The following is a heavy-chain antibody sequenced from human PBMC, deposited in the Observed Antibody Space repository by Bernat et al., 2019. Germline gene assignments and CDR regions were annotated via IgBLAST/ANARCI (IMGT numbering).Heavy chain of an antibody. V-gene: IGHV3-73*01. J-gene: IGHJ6*02. Sequence: EVQLVESGGGLVQPGGSLKLSCAASGFTFSGSAMHWVRQASGKGLEWVGRIRSKANSYATGYAASVKGRFTISRDDSKNTEYLQMNSLKTEETAVYYCTRRQSQGGNSVRVNYYGMDVWGQGTTVTVSS. D-gene: IGHD4-23*01. CDR3: TRRQSQGGNSVRVNYYGMDV. CDR1: GFTFSGSA. CDR2: IRSKANSYAT.